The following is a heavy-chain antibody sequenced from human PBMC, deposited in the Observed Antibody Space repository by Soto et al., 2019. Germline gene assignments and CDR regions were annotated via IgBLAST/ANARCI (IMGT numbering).Heavy chain of an antibody. CDR3: ARHEYRDFADRFDY. V-gene: IGHV4-31*02. Sequence: PSETLSLTGSVSGASIKSGYNFWTWIRQRPGKGLEWIGYIYRDGATYYNPSLKSRVSLSVDTSKNEFSLRVTSVTAADTAIYYCARHEYRDFADRFDYFGRGTLVTFSS. CDR2: IYRDGAT. D-gene: IGHD2-21*02. J-gene: IGHJ4*02. CDR1: GASIKSGYNF.